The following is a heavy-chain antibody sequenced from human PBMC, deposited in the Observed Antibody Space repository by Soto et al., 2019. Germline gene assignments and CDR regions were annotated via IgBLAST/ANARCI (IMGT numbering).Heavy chain of an antibody. D-gene: IGHD2-2*01. CDR2: IIPIFGTA. J-gene: IGHJ6*02. V-gene: IGHV1-69*13. Sequence: SVKGSCKASGGTFSSYAISWVRQAPGQGLELMGGIIPIFGTANYAQKFQGRDTITADESTSTAYMELSSLRSEDTAVYYCARNRRQLLIPRSYCYHDMDVWGQGTTVTVYS. CDR3: ARNRRQLLIPRSYCYHDMDV. CDR1: GGTFSSYA.